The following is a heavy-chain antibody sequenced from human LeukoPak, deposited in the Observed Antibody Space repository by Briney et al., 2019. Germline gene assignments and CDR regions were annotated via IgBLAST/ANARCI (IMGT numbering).Heavy chain of an antibody. J-gene: IGHJ4*02. CDR3: AKDLYSVAGDY. D-gene: IGHD6-19*01. CDR2: ISSNGGST. Sequence: PGGSLRLSCAASGFTFSTYAMSWVRQAPGKGLEWVSLISSNGGSTHYADSVKGRFTISRGNSKNTLYLQMNSLRAEDTAVYYCAKDLYSVAGDYWGQGTLVTVSS. V-gene: IGHV3-23*01. CDR1: GFTFSTYA.